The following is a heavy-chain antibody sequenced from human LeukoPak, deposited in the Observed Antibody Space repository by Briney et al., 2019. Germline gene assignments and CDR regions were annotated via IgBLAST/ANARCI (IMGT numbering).Heavy chain of an antibody. V-gene: IGHV3-21*01. CDR3: AREGRGYGSGSYGHFDY. D-gene: IGHD3-10*01. J-gene: IGHJ4*02. Sequence: PGGSLTLSCAASGFTFSSYSMNWVRQAPGQGLEWFSSISSSSSYIYYALSVKGRFTISRDNAKNSMYLQMNSMRAEDTAVYYCAREGRGYGSGSYGHFDYWGQGTLVTVCS. CDR1: GFTFSSYS. CDR2: ISSSSSYI.